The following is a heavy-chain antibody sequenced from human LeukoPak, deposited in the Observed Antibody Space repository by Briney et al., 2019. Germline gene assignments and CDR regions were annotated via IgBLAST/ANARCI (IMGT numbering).Heavy chain of an antibody. CDR3: ARAKIFDWLFDY. J-gene: IGHJ4*02. D-gene: IGHD3-9*01. V-gene: IGHV3-21*01. CDR2: ISSSSSYI. Sequence: PGGSLRLSRAASGFTFSSYSMNWVRQAPGKGLEWVSSISSSSSYIYYADSVKGRFTISRDNAKNSLYLQMNSLRAEDTAVYYCARAKIFDWLFDYWGQGTLVTVSS. CDR1: GFTFSSYS.